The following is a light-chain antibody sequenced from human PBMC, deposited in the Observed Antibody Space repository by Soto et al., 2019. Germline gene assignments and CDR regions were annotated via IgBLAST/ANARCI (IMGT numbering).Light chain of an antibody. CDR3: QQYISSPLT. J-gene: IGKJ1*01. Sequence: EIFLTQSPGSVSFSPVERSTLSCRASQSVSNNYLAWYQQKPGQAPRLVIYGASSRGTGIPDRFSASGSGTDFTLTISRLEPEDFAVYYCQQYISSPLTFGQGTKVDIK. V-gene: IGKV3-20*01. CDR2: GAS. CDR1: QSVSNNY.